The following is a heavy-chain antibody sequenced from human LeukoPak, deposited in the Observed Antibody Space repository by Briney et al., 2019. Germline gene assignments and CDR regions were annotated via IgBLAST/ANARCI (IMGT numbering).Heavy chain of an antibody. J-gene: IGHJ6*03. Sequence: SEILSLTCTVSGYSISSGYYWGWIRQPPGKGLEWIGSIYHSGSTYYNPSLKSRVTISVDTSKNQFSLKLSSVTAADTAVYYCARDIGGRIAAAGSYYYYYMDVWGKGTTVTVSS. CDR2: IYHSGST. V-gene: IGHV4-38-2*02. CDR1: GYSISSGYY. CDR3: ARDIGGRIAAAGSYYYYYMDV. D-gene: IGHD6-13*01.